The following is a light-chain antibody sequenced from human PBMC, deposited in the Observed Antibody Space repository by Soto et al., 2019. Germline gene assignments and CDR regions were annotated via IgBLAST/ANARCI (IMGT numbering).Light chain of an antibody. CDR2: EDT. CDR3: CSYAGRCTVV. CDR1: SSDIGSYNF. J-gene: IGLJ3*02. Sequence: QSALTQPASVSGSPGQSITISCTGASSDIGSYNFVSWYQQHPGKAPKLMIYEDTKRPSGVSNRFSGAKSGNTASLTISGLQAEDEADYYCCSYAGRCTVVFGGGTKLTVL. V-gene: IGLV2-23*01.